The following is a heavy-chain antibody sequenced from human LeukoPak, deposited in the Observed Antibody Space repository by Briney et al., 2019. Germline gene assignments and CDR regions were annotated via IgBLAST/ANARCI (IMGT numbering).Heavy chain of an antibody. D-gene: IGHD2/OR15-2a*01. J-gene: IGHJ3*02. V-gene: IGHV1-69*05. CDR1: GGTFSSYA. CDR2: IIPIFGTA. CDR3: ASGVLRTNAFDI. Sequence: ASVKVSCKASGGTFSSYAISWVRQAPGQGLEWMGRIIPIFGTANYAQKFQGRVTITTDESTSTAYMELSGLRSEDTAVYYCASGVLRTNAFDIWGQGTMVTVSS.